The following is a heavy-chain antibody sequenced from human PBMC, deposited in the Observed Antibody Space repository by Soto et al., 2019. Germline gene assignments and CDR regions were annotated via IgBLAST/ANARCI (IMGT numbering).Heavy chain of an antibody. V-gene: IGHV1-8*01. CDR1: GYTFTSYD. J-gene: IGHJ6*03. D-gene: IGHD3-3*01. CDR3: ARVGLRFLEWLSSPYYYYYYYMDV. Sequence: GASVKVSCKASGYTFTSYDINWVRQATGQGLEWMGWMNPNSGNTGYAQKFQGRVTMTRNTSISTAYMELSSLRSEDTAVYYCARVGLRFLEWLSSPYYYYYYYMDVWGKGTTVTVSS. CDR2: MNPNSGNT.